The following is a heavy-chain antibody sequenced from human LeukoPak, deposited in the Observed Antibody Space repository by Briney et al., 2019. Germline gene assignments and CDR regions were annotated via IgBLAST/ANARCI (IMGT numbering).Heavy chain of an antibody. Sequence: PSETLSLTCTASGGSISSYYWSWIRQPPGKGLEWIGYIYYSGSTNYNPSLKSRVTISVDTSKNQFSLKLSSVTAADTAVYYCARGEPSTVRWYYYYGMDVWGQGTTVTVSS. CDR2: IYYSGST. V-gene: IGHV4-59*01. D-gene: IGHD4-23*01. CDR1: GGSISSYY. CDR3: ARGEPSTVRWYYYYGMDV. J-gene: IGHJ6*02.